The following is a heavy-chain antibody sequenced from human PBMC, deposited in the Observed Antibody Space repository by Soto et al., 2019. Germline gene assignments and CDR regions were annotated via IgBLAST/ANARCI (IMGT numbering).Heavy chain of an antibody. D-gene: IGHD3-22*01. CDR1: GYTFTSYG. Sequence: QVQLVQSGAEVKKPGASVKVSCKASGYTFTSYGISWVRQAPGQGLEWMGWISVYNGNTNYEQKLQGRVTMTTYTSRSTAYMELRSLRSNDTAVYYCARDWPYCYDSSGYNQYYYYGMDVWGQGTTFTVSS. CDR2: ISVYNGNT. J-gene: IGHJ6*02. V-gene: IGHV1-18*04. CDR3: ARDWPYCYDSSGYNQYYYYGMDV.